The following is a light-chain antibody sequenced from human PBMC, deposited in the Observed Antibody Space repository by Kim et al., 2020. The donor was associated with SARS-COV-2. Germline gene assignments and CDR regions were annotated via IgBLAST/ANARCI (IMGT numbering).Light chain of an antibody. CDR2: GKN. Sequence: VALGQTGSIKCQGDSLRSYYATWYQQKPGQAPILVIYGKNNRPSGIPDRFSGSSSGNTASLTITGTQAGDEADYYCNSRDSNDNVVFGGGTQLTVL. V-gene: IGLV3-19*01. CDR1: SLRSYY. CDR3: NSRDSNDNVV. J-gene: IGLJ2*01.